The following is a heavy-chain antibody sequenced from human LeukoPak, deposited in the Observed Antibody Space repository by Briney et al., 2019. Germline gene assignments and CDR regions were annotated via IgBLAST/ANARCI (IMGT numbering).Heavy chain of an antibody. CDR1: GFTFSSYA. Sequence: SGGSLRLSCAASGFTFSSYAMSWVRQAPGKGLEWVSAISGSGGSTYYADSVKGRFTISRDNSKNTLYLQMNSLRAEDTAVYYCAKDLYDSSGYYPPAWFDPWGQGTLVTVSS. J-gene: IGHJ5*02. D-gene: IGHD3-22*01. V-gene: IGHV3-23*01. CDR2: ISGSGGST. CDR3: AKDLYDSSGYYPPAWFDP.